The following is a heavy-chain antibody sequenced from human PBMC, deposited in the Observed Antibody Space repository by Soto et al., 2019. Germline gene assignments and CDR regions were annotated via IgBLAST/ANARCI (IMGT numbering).Heavy chain of an antibody. D-gene: IGHD2-2*01. V-gene: IGHV3-21*01. CDR2: ISTSSSFI. Sequence: EEQLVESGGGLVKPGGSLRLSCEGSGFTFRSHSMNWVRQAPGRGLEWGASISTSSSFIYYGDSVRGRFIISRDNAKNSLDLQMDSLRVEDTAVYYCARENKDVNKSTSISSGFHGMDVWGQGITVTVSS. J-gene: IGHJ6*02. CDR3: ARENKDVNKSTSISSGFHGMDV. CDR1: GFTFRSHS.